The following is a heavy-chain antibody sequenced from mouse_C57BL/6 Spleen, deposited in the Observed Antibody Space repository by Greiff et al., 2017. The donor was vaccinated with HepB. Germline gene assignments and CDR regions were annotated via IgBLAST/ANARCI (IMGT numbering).Heavy chain of an antibody. V-gene: IGHV5-16*01. J-gene: IGHJ4*01. Sequence: EVQLQESEGGLVQPGSSMKLSCTASGFTFSDYYMAWVRQVPEKGLEWVANINYDGSSTYYLDSLKSRFIISRDNAKNILYLQMSSLKSEDTATYYCARDRDYGSSYAMDYWGQGTSVTVSS. CDR1: GFTFSDYY. D-gene: IGHD1-1*01. CDR2: INYDGSST. CDR3: ARDRDYGSSYAMDY.